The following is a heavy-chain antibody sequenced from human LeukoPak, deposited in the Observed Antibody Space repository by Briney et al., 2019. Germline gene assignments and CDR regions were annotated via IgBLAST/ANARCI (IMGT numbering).Heavy chain of an antibody. V-gene: IGHV3-15*01. CDR3: TTGVVVVAATDFDY. CDR2: IKSKTDGGTT. D-gene: IGHD2-15*01. CDR1: GFTFSNAW. Sequence: GGSLRLSCAASGFTFSNAWMSWVRQAPGKGLEWVGRIKSKTDGGTTDYAAPVKGRFTISRDDSKNTLYPQMNSLKTEDTAVYYCTTGVVVVAATDFDYWGQGTLVTVSS. J-gene: IGHJ4*02.